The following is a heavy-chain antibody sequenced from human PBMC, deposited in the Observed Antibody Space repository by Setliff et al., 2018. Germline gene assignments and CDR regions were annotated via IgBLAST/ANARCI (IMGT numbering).Heavy chain of an antibody. J-gene: IGHJ4*02. CDR2: IYYSGTT. CDR1: GDSISSSRYY. D-gene: IGHD1-1*01. Sequence: SETLSLTCTVSGDSISSSRYYWAGIRQPPGKGLEWIGNIYYSGTTYSNPSLKNRVPMSVDTSKNQVSLRLNSVTASETAVYYFATTGTYRYFDYWGQGTLVTVSS. V-gene: IGHV4-39*01. CDR3: ATTGTYRYFDY.